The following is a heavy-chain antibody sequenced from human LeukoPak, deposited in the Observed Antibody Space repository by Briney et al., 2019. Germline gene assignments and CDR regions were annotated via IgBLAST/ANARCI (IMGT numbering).Heavy chain of an antibody. V-gene: IGHV4-30-4*01. D-gene: IGHD5-18*01. CDR2: IYYSGST. CDR1: GGSISSGDYY. J-gene: IGHJ5*02. Sequence: SETLSLTCTVSGGSISSGDYYWSWIRQPPGKGLEWIGYIYYSGSTYYNPSLKSRVTISVDTSKNQFSLKLSSVTAADTAVYYCARVVSSRGYSYGYGGSVNWFDPWGQGTLVTVSS. CDR3: ARVVSSRGYSYGYGGSVNWFDP.